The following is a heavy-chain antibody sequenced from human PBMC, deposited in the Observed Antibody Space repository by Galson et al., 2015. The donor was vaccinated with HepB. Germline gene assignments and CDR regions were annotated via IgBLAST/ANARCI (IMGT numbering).Heavy chain of an antibody. CDR3: ARSDARYDFWSGYSNWFDP. CDR2: IYYSGST. J-gene: IGHJ5*02. D-gene: IGHD3-3*01. CDR1: GGSIRSGGYY. V-gene: IGHV4-31*03. Sequence: LSLTCTVSGGSIRSGGYYWRWIRQPPGKGLEWIGYIYYSGSTYYNPSLKSRVTISVDTSKNQFSLKLSSVTAADTAVYYCARSDARYDFWSGYSNWFDPWGQGTLVTVSS.